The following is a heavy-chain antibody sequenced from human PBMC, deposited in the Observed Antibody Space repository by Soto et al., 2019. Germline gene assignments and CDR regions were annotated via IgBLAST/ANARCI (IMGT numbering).Heavy chain of an antibody. CDR3: ATSSYDFWSGYYWSKPDYYYYMDV. CDR2: IYYSGST. J-gene: IGHJ6*03. CDR1: GGSISSYY. D-gene: IGHD3-3*01. V-gene: IGHV4-59*01. Sequence: SETLSLTCTVSGGSISSYYWSWIRQPPGKGLEWIGYIYYSGSTNYNPSLKSRVTISVHTSKNQFSLKLSSVTAADTAVYYCATSSYDFWSGYYWSKPDYYYYMDVWGKGTTVTVSS.